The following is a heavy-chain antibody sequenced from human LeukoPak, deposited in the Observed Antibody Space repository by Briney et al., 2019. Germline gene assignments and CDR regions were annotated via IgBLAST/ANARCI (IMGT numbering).Heavy chain of an antibody. V-gene: IGHV3-23*01. D-gene: IGHD3-10*01. CDR2: IHTNGGRT. CDR1: GFTFPSYA. J-gene: IGHJ6*02. Sequence: GGSLRLSCATSGFTFPSYAMSWVRQAPGKGLEWVSSIHTNGGRTYYADSVKGRLTISRDNSKDVVYLQMNSLRVEDTAIYYCTRDKWDLWFGESTNDYGMDVWGLGTAVTVSS. CDR3: TRDKWDLWFGESTNDYGMDV.